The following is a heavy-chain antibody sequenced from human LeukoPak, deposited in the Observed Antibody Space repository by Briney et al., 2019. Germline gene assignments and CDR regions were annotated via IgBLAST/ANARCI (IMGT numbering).Heavy chain of an antibody. CDR2: ISYDGSNK. Sequence: GGSLRLSCAASGFTFSSYAMHWVRQAPGKGLEWVAVISYDGSNKYYADSVKGRFTISRDNSKNTLYLQMNSLRAEDTAVYYCARDLEYYYYGMDAWGQGTTVTVSS. CDR1: GFTFSSYA. V-gene: IGHV3-30-3*01. CDR3: ARDLEYYYYGMDA. J-gene: IGHJ6*02.